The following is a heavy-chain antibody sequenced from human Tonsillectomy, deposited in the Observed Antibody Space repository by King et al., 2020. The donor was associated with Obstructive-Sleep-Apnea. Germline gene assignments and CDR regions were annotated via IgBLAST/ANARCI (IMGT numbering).Heavy chain of an antibody. CDR1: GDSVSSNSAA. V-gene: IGHV6-1*01. Sequence: VQLQQSGPGLLKPSQTLSLNSAISGDSVSSNSAAWNWIRRSPSRCFEVLGRTYYRSNGYNDYAVSVKSRITINPDPSKNQFSPQLNSVTPEDTAVYYCARSQGGFDFWGQGTLVTVSS. CDR3: ARSQGGFDF. J-gene: IGHJ4*02. CDR2: TYYRSNGYN. D-gene: IGHD3-16*01.